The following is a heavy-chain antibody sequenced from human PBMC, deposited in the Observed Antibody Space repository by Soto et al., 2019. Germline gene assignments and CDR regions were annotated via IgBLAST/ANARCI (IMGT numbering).Heavy chain of an antibody. Sequence: SETLSLTCTVSGGSISSYYWIWIRQPPGKGLEWIGYIYYSGSTNYNPSLKSRVTISVDTSKNQFSLKLSSVTAADTAVYYCARLWGWFGEYWGQGTLVTVSS. CDR3: ARLWGWFGEY. V-gene: IGHV4-59*08. CDR1: GGSISSYY. CDR2: IYYSGST. J-gene: IGHJ4*02. D-gene: IGHD3-10*01.